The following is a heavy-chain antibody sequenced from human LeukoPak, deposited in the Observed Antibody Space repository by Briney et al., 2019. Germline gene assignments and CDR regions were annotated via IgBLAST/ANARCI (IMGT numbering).Heavy chain of an antibody. CDR3: STLTSRGLSDS. V-gene: IGHV3-15*07. J-gene: IGHJ4*02. D-gene: IGHD1-20*01. Sequence: GGSLRLSCAASGFTFTNAWMNWVRQAPGKGLEWVGRIKSKADGETIDYAAPVKGRFTFSRDDSKNMLYLHMNSLKSEDTAVYYCSTLTSRGLSDSWGQGTLVTVSS. CDR1: GFTFTNAW. CDR2: IKSKADGETI.